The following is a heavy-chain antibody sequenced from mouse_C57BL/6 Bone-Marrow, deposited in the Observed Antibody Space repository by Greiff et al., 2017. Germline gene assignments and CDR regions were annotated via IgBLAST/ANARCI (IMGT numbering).Heavy chain of an antibody. J-gene: IGHJ3*01. D-gene: IGHD2-2*01. CDR3: ARGLRRSGFAY. CDR1: GYTFTSYW. CDR2: IHPNSGST. V-gene: IGHV1-64*01. Sequence: QVQLQQPGAELVKPGASVKLSCKASGYTFTSYWMPWVKQRPGQGLEWIGMIHPNSGSTNYNEKFKSKATLTVDKSSSTAYMQRSSLTSEDSAVYYCARGLRRSGFAYWGQGTLVTVSA.